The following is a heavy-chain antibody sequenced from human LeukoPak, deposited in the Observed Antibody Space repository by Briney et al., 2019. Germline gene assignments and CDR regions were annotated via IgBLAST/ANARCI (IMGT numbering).Heavy chain of an antibody. CDR2: MNPNSGNT. Sequence: GASVKISCKASGYTFTSYDINWVRQATGQGLEWMGWMNPNSGNTGSAQEFQGSVTMTRNTSTATAYMELSSLKSEDTAVYYCARVNTYYYGSGVSRAFHMWGQGTMVTVSS. D-gene: IGHD3-10*01. V-gene: IGHV1-8*01. J-gene: IGHJ3*02. CDR3: ARVNTYYYGSGVSRAFHM. CDR1: GYTFTSYD.